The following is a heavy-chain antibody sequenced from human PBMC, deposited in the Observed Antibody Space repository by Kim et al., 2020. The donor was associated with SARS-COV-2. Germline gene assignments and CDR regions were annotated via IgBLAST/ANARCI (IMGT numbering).Heavy chain of an antibody. CDR3: AKEEGSIWFGEFPFDP. Sequence: GGSLRLSCAASGFTFSSYGMHWVRQAPGKGLEWVAVISYDGSNKYYADSVKGRFTISRDNSKNTLYLQMNSLRAEDTAVYYCAKEEGSIWFGEFPFDPWGQGTLVTVSS. V-gene: IGHV3-30*18. D-gene: IGHD3-10*01. CDR2: ISYDGSNK. J-gene: IGHJ5*02. CDR1: GFTFSSYG.